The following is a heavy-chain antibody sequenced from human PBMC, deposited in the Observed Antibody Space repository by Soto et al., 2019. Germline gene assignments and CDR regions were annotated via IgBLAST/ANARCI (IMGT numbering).Heavy chain of an antibody. CDR2: TYYRSKWYN. Sequence: SQTLSLTCAISGDSVSSNSAAWNWIRQSPSRGLEWLGRTYYRSKWYNDYAVSVKSRITINPDTSKNQFSLQLNSVTPEDTAVYYCARDGTESAEYSSSSLPYYYYGMDVWGPGTTVTVSS. J-gene: IGHJ6*02. V-gene: IGHV6-1*01. CDR3: ARDGTESAEYSSSSLPYYYYGMDV. CDR1: GDSVSSNSAA. D-gene: IGHD6-6*01.